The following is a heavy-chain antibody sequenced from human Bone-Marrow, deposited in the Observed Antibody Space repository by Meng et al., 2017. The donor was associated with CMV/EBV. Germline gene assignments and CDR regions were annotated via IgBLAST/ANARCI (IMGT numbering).Heavy chain of an antibody. CDR2: MNPNSGNT. D-gene: IGHD3-3*01. CDR3: ARWQDTYYDFWSGYPSYYYYGMDV. CDR1: VYTFTGYY. Sequence: ASVTVSCKPSVYTFTGYYMHWVRQATGQGLEWMGWMNPNSGNTGYAQKFQGRGTITRNTSISTAYMELSSLRSEDTAVYYCARWQDTYYDFWSGYPSYYYYGMDVWGQGTTVTVSS. V-gene: IGHV1-8*03. J-gene: IGHJ6*02.